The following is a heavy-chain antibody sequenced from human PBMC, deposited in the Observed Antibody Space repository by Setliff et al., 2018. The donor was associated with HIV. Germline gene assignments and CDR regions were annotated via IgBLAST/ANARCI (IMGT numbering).Heavy chain of an antibody. V-gene: IGHV3-33*01. CDR2: IWIDGNRK. CDR3: ATLARFAPDY. J-gene: IGHJ4*02. Sequence: GGSLTLSFGMTGFTFSDYNIYWVRQSPANGLEWVALIWIDGNRKEYDDSVKGRFSISRDNSKNTLYLQMSTLRAEDTAIYSCATLARFAPDYWSQGTQVTVSS. CDR1: GFTFSDYN.